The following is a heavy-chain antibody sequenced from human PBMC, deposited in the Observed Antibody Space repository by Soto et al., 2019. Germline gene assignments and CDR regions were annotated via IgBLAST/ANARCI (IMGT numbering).Heavy chain of an antibody. CDR1: GFTFSSYA. J-gene: IGHJ4*02. CDR2: INSGGGNT. V-gene: IGHV3-23*01. Sequence: PGGSLRLSCAVSGFTFSSYAMSWVRQAQGKGLEWVSAINSGGGNTYYADSVKGRFTISRDNSKSTLYLQMNSLRAEDTAVYYCANLRDYAGVADYWGQGTLVTVSS. CDR3: ANLRDYAGVADY. D-gene: IGHD4-17*01.